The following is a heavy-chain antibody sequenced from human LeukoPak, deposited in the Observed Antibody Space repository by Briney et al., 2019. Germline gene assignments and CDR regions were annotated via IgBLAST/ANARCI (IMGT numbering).Heavy chain of an antibody. CDR1: GFTFSSYD. CDR2: IGTAGDT. CDR3: ARAGSGWYYFDY. D-gene: IGHD6-19*01. J-gene: IGHJ4*02. Sequence: GGSLRLSCAASGFTFSSYDMHWVRHATGKGLEWVSAIGTAGDTYYPGSVKGRFTISRENAENCLYLQMNSLRAGDTAMYYCARAGSGWYYFDYWGQGTLVTVSS. V-gene: IGHV3-13*01.